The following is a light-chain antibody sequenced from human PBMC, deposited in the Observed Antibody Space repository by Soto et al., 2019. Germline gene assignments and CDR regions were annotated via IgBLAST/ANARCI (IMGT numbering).Light chain of an antibody. CDR2: GAS. CDR3: QQYNNWRIT. J-gene: IGKJ5*01. Sequence: EIVMTQSPATLSVSPGERATLSCRASQSVSSNLAWYQQKPGQAPRLLIYGASTRATGIPARFSGSGSGTEFTLTFSSLQSEDFAVYYCQQYNNWRITFGQGTRLEMK. CDR1: QSVSSN. V-gene: IGKV3-15*01.